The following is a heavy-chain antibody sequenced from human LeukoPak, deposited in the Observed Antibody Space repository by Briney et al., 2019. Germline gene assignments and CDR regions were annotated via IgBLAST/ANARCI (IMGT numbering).Heavy chain of an antibody. CDR1: GFTFSTYA. J-gene: IGHJ6*04. Sequence: GRSLRLSCAASGFTFSTYAIHWVRQAPGKGLEWVAVISFDGVNTFYADSVKGRFTISRDNAKNSLYLQMNSLRAEDTAVYYCAELGITMIGGVWGKGTTVTISS. D-gene: IGHD3-10*02. V-gene: IGHV3-30*04. CDR3: AELGITMIGGV. CDR2: ISFDGVNT.